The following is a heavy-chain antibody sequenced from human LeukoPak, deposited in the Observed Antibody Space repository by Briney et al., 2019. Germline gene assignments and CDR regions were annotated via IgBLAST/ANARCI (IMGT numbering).Heavy chain of an antibody. D-gene: IGHD3-10*01. J-gene: IGHJ5*02. Sequence: PSETLSLTCAVYGGSFSGYYWSWVRQPPGKGLEWIGEINHSGSTNYNPSLKSRVTISVDTSKNQFSLKLSSVTAADTAVYYCARSRRNYGSGSYSRRFDPWGQGTLVTVSS. CDR2: INHSGST. CDR1: GGSFSGYY. CDR3: ARSRRNYGSGSYSRRFDP. V-gene: IGHV4-34*01.